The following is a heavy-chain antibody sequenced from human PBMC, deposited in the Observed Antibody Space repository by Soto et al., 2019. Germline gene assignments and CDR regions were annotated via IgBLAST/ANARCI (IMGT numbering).Heavy chain of an antibody. D-gene: IGHD3-3*02. J-gene: IGHJ6*02. CDR3: ARARTFLEWLERDYYYGMDV. CDR1: GGTFSSYA. V-gene: IGHV1-69*06. Sequence: QVQLVQSGAEVKKPGSSVKVSCKASGGTFSSYAISWVRQAPGQGLEWMGGIIPIFGTANYAQKFQGRVTITADKSTSTAYMELSSLRSEDTAVYYCARARTFLEWLERDYYYGMDVWGQGTTVTVSS. CDR2: IIPIFGTA.